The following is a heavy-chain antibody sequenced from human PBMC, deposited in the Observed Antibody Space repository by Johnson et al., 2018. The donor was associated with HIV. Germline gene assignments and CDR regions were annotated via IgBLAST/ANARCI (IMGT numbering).Heavy chain of an antibody. CDR1: GFTFSSYA. CDR3: ARVYSSSSAHAFDI. D-gene: IGHD6-6*01. CDR2: ISYDGSNK. Sequence: QVQLVESGGGLLQPGGSLRLSCAASGFTFSSYAMHWVRQAPGKGLEWVAVISYDGSNKYYADSVKVRFTISRDNSKNTLYRQMNSLRAEDTAVYYCARVYSSSSAHAFDIWGQGTMVTVSS. V-gene: IGHV3-30*04. J-gene: IGHJ3*02.